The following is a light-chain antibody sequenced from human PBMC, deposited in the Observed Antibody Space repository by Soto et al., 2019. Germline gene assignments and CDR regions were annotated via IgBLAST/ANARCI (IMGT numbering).Light chain of an antibody. CDR2: GAS. CDR1: HSFSSSY. Sequence: EIELTQSPGTLSLSLGERATLSCRASHSFSSSYLAWYQRKPGQPPRLLIYGASSRATGIPDRFSGSGSGTDFTLTIIRLEPEDFAVYYCQQYDISPWTFGQGTKVDIK. CDR3: QQYDISPWT. J-gene: IGKJ1*01. V-gene: IGKV3-20*01.